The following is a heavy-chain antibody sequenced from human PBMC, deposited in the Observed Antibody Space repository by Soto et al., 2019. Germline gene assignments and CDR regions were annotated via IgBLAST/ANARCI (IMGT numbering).Heavy chain of an antibody. J-gene: IGHJ4*02. Sequence: GECLKSSCSASGFPFSRYAMHWVRQAPGKGLEYVSAISSNGGSTYYADSVKGRFTISRDNSKNTLYLQMSSLRAEDTAVYYCDKESEKTSGNFDYWGQVTLVTVSS. CDR2: ISSNGGST. D-gene: IGHD2-15*01. CDR1: GFPFSRYA. V-gene: IGHV3-64D*06. CDR3: DKESEKTSGNFDY.